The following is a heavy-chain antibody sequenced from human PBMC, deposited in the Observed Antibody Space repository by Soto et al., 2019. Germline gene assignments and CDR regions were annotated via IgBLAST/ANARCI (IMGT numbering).Heavy chain of an antibody. CDR1: GFRFSTYN. CDR2: ISTTSFTI. Sequence: QPVGSLRLSCAASGFRFSTYNMDWVRQAPGKGPEWIAHISTTSFTIYYADSVKGRFTISRDNDRNSLYLEMNSLRDEDTAVYYCARDRCYDGTCYSASDSWGQGTLVTVSS. CDR3: ARDRCYDGTCYSASDS. D-gene: IGHD2-15*01. J-gene: IGHJ5*01. V-gene: IGHV3-48*02.